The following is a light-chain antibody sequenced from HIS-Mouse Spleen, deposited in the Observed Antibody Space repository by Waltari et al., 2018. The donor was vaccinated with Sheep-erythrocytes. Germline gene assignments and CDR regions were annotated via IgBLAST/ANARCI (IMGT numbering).Light chain of an antibody. CDR3: QSYDSSLSGSV. Sequence: QSVLTQPPSVSGAPGQRVTISCPGRSSNIGAGYDVHWYQQLPGTAPKPLIYGNSNRPSGVPDRFSGSKSGTSASLAITGLQAEDEADYYCQSYDSSLSGSVFGGGTKLTVL. V-gene: IGLV1-40*01. CDR2: GNS. J-gene: IGLJ2*01. CDR1: SSNIGAGYD.